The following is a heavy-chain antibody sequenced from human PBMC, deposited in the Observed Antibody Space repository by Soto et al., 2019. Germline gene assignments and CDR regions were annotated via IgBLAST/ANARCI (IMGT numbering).Heavy chain of an antibody. Sequence: SETLSLTCAVYGGSFSVYSWTWFRQPPGKGLECIGEINHSGSTNYNPSLKSRVTISVDASKNQFSLKLSSVTAADTAVYYCARIWYYDYIWGSYRYTGQDAFDIWGQGTMVTVSS. D-gene: IGHD3-16*02. CDR2: INHSGST. J-gene: IGHJ3*02. CDR3: ARIWYYDYIWGSYRYTGQDAFDI. CDR1: GGSFSVYS. V-gene: IGHV4-34*01.